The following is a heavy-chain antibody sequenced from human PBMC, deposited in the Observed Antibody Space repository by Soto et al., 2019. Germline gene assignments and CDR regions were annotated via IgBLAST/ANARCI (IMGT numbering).Heavy chain of an antibody. V-gene: IGHV2-5*02. Sequence: SGPTLVNPTQTLTLTCTFSGFSLSTRGVGVAWIRQPPGKALEWLALIFWDDEKRYSPSLKSRLTITKDTSKNQVVPTMTNMDPVDTATYYCAHRPNCWSTSCFYFDYWGQGILVTVSS. CDR1: GFSLSTRGVG. J-gene: IGHJ4*02. D-gene: IGHD2-2*01. CDR2: IFWDDEK. CDR3: AHRPNCWSTSCFYFDY.